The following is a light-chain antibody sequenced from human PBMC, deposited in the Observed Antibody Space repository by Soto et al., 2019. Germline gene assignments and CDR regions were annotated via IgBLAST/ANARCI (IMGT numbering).Light chain of an antibody. V-gene: IGKV3-20*01. CDR2: DAS. CDR1: QSVSISY. Sequence: ETVLTHSPGTLSLSPGYRATLSFRASQSVSISYLACYQQKPVQAPSLLIYDASRRATGIPDRFSGSGSGTDFTLTISRLEPEDFAVYYCQQYGSSPWTFGQGTKVDI. J-gene: IGKJ1*01. CDR3: QQYGSSPWT.